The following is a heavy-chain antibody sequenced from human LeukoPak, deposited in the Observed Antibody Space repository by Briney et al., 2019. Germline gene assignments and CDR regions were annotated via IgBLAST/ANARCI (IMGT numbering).Heavy chain of an antibody. CDR2: IYYSGST. CDR3: ARLEGQLDAFDI. V-gene: IGHV4-59*08. D-gene: IGHD1-1*01. Sequence: PSETLSLTCTVSGGSISSYYWSWIRQPPVKGLEWIGYIYYSGSTSYNPSLKSRVTISVDTSKNQFSLKLSSVTAADTAVYYCARLEGQLDAFDIWGQGTMVTVSS. J-gene: IGHJ3*02. CDR1: GGSISSYY.